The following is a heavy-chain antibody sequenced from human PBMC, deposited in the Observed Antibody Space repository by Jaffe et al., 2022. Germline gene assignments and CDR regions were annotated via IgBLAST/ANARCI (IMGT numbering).Heavy chain of an antibody. CDR2: ISWNSGSI. D-gene: IGHD1-26*01. CDR1: GFTFDDYA. J-gene: IGHJ4*02. CDR3: AKAVVGANGYYFDY. Sequence: EVQLVESGGGLVQPGRSLRLSCAASGFTFDDYAMHWVRQAPGKGLEWVSGISWNSGSIGYADSVKGRFTISRDNAKNSLYLQMNSLRAEDTALYYCAKAVVGANGYYFDYWGQGTLVTVSS. V-gene: IGHV3-9*01.